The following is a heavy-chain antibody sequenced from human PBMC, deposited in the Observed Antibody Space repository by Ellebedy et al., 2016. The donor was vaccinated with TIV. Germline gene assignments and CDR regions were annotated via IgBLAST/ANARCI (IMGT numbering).Heavy chain of an antibody. CDR3: ARDGAYSSAWYGGPDY. CDR2: MSYDGGNK. Sequence: PGGSLRLSCAASSFTFSNYAMHWVRQAPGKGLEWVAVMSYDGGNKNYADSVKGRFTISRDNSKNTLYLQMNSLRAEDTAVYYCARDGAYSSAWYGGPDYWGQGTLVTVSS. CDR1: SFTFSNYA. V-gene: IGHV3-30*04. D-gene: IGHD6-19*01. J-gene: IGHJ4*02.